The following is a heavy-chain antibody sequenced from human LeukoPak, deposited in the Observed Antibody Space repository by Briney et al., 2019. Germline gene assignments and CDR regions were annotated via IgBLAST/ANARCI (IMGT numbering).Heavy chain of an antibody. Sequence: GASVKVSCKASGGTFSRYTISWVRQAPGQGLEWMGGIIPMFGRANYAQKFQGRLTITADEPSTTAYMELSGLRSEDTAVYYCATDASIYDSRGYYYLWWGQGTLVTVSS. CDR1: GGTFSRYT. D-gene: IGHD3-22*01. V-gene: IGHV1-69*13. J-gene: IGHJ4*02. CDR2: IIPMFGRA. CDR3: ATDASIYDSRGYYYLW.